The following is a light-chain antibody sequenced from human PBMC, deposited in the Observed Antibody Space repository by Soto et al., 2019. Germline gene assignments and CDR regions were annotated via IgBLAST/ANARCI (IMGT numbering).Light chain of an antibody. V-gene: IGKV1-5*01. CDR1: QDIGLS. Sequence: EILMTQSPATLSASVGDRVTLTCRASQDIGLSLAWFQQKPGKAPKLLIYAASSLESGVPSRFSGSGSGTEFTLTISSLQPDDFATYYCEQYRRYPWTFGQGTKVDIK. CDR2: AAS. CDR3: EQYRRYPWT. J-gene: IGKJ1*01.